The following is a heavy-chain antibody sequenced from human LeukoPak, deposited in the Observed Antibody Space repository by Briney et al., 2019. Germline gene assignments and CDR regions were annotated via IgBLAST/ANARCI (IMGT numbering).Heavy chain of an antibody. D-gene: IGHD3-10*01. V-gene: IGHV3-7*01. Sequence: GGSLRLSCAASGFTISSDWMIWVRQAPGKGLEWVANIKPDEGEKYYVDSVKGRFTVSRDNAKNSLYLQMNSLRVEDTAVYYCVRYYTSQSWYFDLWGRGTLVTVSS. CDR1: GFTISSDW. CDR3: VRYYTSQSWYFDL. J-gene: IGHJ2*01. CDR2: IKPDEGEK.